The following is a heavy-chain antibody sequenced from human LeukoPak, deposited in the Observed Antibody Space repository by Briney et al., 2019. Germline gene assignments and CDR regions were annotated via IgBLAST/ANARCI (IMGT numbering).Heavy chain of an antibody. CDR2: IIPIFGTA. V-gene: IGHV1-69*06. CDR3: ARVSGYYDSSGPTDY. D-gene: IGHD3-22*01. Sequence: SVKVSCKASGGTFSSYAISWVRQAPGQGLEWMGGIIPIFGTANYAQKFQGRVTITADKSTSTAYMELSSLRSEDTAVYYCARVSGYYDSSGPTDYWGQGTLVTVSS. CDR1: GGTFSSYA. J-gene: IGHJ4*02.